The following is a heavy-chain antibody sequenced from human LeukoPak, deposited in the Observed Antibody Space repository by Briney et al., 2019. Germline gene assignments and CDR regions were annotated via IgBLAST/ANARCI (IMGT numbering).Heavy chain of an antibody. D-gene: IGHD3-10*01. J-gene: IGHJ4*02. CDR1: GFSFSTYA. CDR3: AKDYGMGNYFGN. CDR2: ISYEGSNK. Sequence: PGGSLRLSCAASGFSFSTYAMHWVRQAPGKGLEWVAFISYEGSNKYYTDSVKGRFTVSRDNSKNTLYLQMNTLRAEDTAVYRCAKDYGMGNYFGNWGQGALVAVSS. V-gene: IGHV3-30*18.